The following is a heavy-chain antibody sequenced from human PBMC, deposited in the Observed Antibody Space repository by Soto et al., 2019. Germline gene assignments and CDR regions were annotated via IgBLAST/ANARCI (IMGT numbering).Heavy chain of an antibody. J-gene: IGHJ5*02. V-gene: IGHV1-3*01. CDR3: ARGIATGQLDP. CDR1: GCTITSYT. CDR2: INPDNGNT. Sequence: ASVNGSRKASGCTITSYTMNWERQAPGQRLEWMGWINPDNGNTKSSQKFQDRVIITRDTSASTAYMDLSSLRSEDTAVYYCARGIATGQLDPWGQGTLVTVSS. D-gene: IGHD2-15*01.